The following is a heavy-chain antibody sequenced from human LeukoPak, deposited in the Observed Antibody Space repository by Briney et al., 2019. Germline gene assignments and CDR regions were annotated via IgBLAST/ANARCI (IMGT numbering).Heavy chain of an antibody. V-gene: IGHV4-30-2*01. D-gene: IGHD3-9*01. CDR3: ARGAIRYFDWLSHFDY. CDR2: IYHSGST. CDR1: GGSISSGGYS. Sequence: PSQTLSLTCAVSGGSISSGGYSWSWIRQPPGKGLEWIGYIYHSGSTYYNPSLKSRVTISVDRSKNQFSLTLSSVTAADTAVYYCARGAIRYFDWLSHFDYWGQGTLVTVSS. J-gene: IGHJ4*02.